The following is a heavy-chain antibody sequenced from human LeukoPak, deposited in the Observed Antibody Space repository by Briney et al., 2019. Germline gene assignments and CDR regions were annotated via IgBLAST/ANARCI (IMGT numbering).Heavy chain of an antibody. D-gene: IGHD6-6*01. J-gene: IGHJ4*02. CDR3: AKDLVRATGVDY. CDR2: ISGSGGST. Sequence: ETLSLTCAVYGGSFSGYYWSWVRQAPGKGLEWVAAISGSGGSTYYADSVKGRFTISRDNSKNTLYLQMNSLRAEDTAVYYCAKDLVRATGVDYWGQGTLVTVSS. CDR1: GGSFSGYY. V-gene: IGHV3-23*01.